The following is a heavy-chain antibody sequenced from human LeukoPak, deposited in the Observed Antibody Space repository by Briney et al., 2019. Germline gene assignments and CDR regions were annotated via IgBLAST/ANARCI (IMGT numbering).Heavy chain of an antibody. J-gene: IGHJ6*03. CDR2: ISGSGGST. D-gene: IGHD3-10*01. Sequence: GGSLRLSCAASGFTFSSYAMSWVRQAPGKGLEWVSAISGSGGSTYYADSVKGRFTISRDNSKNTLYLQMNSLRAEYTAVYCCAIPYGSGSYFYYMDVWGKGTTVTVSS. V-gene: IGHV3-23*01. CDR3: AIPYGSGSYFYYMDV. CDR1: GFTFSSYA.